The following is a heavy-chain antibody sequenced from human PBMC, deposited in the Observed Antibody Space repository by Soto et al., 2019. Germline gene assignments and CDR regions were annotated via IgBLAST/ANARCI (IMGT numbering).Heavy chain of an antibody. V-gene: IGHV1-8*01. Sequence: GASVKVSCKASGYTFTSYDINWVRQATGQGLEWMGWMSPNSGNTGSAQKFQGRVTMTRNTSISTAYMELSSLRSEDTAVYYYARDFWGSQPDDAFDIWGQGTMVTVSS. J-gene: IGHJ3*02. CDR2: MSPNSGNT. CDR3: ARDFWGSQPDDAFDI. CDR1: GYTFTSYD. D-gene: IGHD3-16*01.